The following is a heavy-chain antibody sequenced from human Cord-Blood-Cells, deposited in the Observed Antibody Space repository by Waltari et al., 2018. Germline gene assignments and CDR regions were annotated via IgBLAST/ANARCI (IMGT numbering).Heavy chain of an antibody. V-gene: IGHV4-59*11. CDR1: GGAISSHY. J-gene: IGHJ3*02. CDR3: ATSLTGQIGAFDI. D-gene: IGHD3-9*01. CDR2: IYYSGST. Sequence: QVQLQESGLGLVKPSETLSLTCTVSGGAISSHYWSWIRQPPGKGLEWIGYIYYSGSTNYNPSLKSRVTISVDTSKNQFSLKLSSVTAADTAVYYCATSLTGQIGAFDIWGQGTMVTVSS.